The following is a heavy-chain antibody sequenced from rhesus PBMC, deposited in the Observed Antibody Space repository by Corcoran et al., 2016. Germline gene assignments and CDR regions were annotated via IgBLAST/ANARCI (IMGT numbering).Heavy chain of an antibody. V-gene: IGHV4-65*02. CDR1: GGSISSSNW. CDR3: ARRLLPQSGCLYYFDY. CDR2: FGGSSGST. J-gene: IGHJ4*01. Sequence: QVQLQESGPGLVKPSETLSLTCAVSGGSISSSNWWSWLRQPPGRGLEWIGNFGGSSGSTYNNPSLNSRVTISTDTSKNQFSLKLSSVTAADTAVYYCARRLLPQSGCLYYFDYWGQGVLVTVSS. D-gene: IGHD6-37*01.